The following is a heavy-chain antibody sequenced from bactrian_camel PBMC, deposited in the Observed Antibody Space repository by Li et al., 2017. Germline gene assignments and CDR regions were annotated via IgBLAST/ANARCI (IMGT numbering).Heavy chain of an antibody. D-gene: IGHD1*01. J-gene: IGHJ4*01. CDR1: GYTVSRLYC. CDR3: AATRGPLPVRLAFEEDRYNY. V-gene: IGHV3S9*01. Sequence: QVQLVESGGGSVQAGGSPRVSCEASGYTVSRLYCMGWLRQVSGGEVKGVASIDEDGGTTYADSVKGRFTISKDNANNTVYLQMDSLKAEDTATYYCAATRGPLPVRLAFEEDRYNYWGQGTQVTVS. CDR2: IDEDGGT.